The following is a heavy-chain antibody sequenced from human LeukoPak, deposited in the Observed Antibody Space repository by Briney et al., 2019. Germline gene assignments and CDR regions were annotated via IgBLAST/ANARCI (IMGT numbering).Heavy chain of an antibody. Sequence: PGGSLRLSCAASGFTFSNNAMSWVRQAPGKGLEWVSAITGSGVSTFYADSVKGRFTISRDNSKNTLHLEMNSLRVEDTAVYYCAKRRGATNGDFDYWGQGTLVTVSS. D-gene: IGHD2-8*01. CDR3: AKRRGATNGDFDY. V-gene: IGHV3-23*01. J-gene: IGHJ4*02. CDR1: GFTFSNNA. CDR2: ITGSGVST.